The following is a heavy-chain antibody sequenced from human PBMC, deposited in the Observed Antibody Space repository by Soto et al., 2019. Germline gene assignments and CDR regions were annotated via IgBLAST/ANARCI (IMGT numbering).Heavy chain of an antibody. Sequence: PGGSLRLSCAASGFTFSSYAMHWVRQAPGKGLEWVAVISYDGSNKYYADSVKGRFTISRDNSKNTLYLQMNSLRAEDTAVYYCATEPRFLEWLYIDYWGQGTLVTVS. J-gene: IGHJ4*02. CDR2: ISYDGSNK. CDR3: ATEPRFLEWLYIDY. CDR1: GFTFSSYA. V-gene: IGHV3-30-3*01. D-gene: IGHD3-3*01.